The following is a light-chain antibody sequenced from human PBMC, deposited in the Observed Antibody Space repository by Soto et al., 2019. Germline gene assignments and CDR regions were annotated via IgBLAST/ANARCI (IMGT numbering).Light chain of an antibody. J-gene: IGLJ2*01. CDR1: SIDIGGYGY. V-gene: IGLV2-14*01. CDR2: EVR. Sequence: QYALTQPASVSGSLGQSITLSCTRTSIDIGGYGYVSWYQQTPGKAPKLIIFEVRDRPLGVSDRFSGSKSGNTASLTISGLQAEDEATYYCSSYRATGSLLIFGGGTQLTV. CDR3: SSYRATGSLLI.